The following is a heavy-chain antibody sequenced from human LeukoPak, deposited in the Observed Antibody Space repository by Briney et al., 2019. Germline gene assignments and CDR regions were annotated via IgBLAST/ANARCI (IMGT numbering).Heavy chain of an antibody. J-gene: IGHJ5*02. CDR1: GGSISSYY. CDR3: AREPGFDSSGYLNWFDP. V-gene: IGHV4-59*01. D-gene: IGHD3-22*01. Sequence: SETLSLTCTVSGGSISSYYWSWIRQPPGRGLEWIACISYSGSTKYNPSLKSRVTISVDTSKNQLSLKLSSVTAADTAVYYCAREPGFDSSGYLNWFDPWGQGTLVTVSS. CDR2: ISYSGST.